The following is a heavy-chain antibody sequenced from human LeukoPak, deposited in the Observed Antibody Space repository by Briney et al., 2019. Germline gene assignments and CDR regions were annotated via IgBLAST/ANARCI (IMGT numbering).Heavy chain of an antibody. CDR1: GGTFSSYA. J-gene: IGHJ5*02. CDR3: ARGSSGYDFVTWFDP. D-gene: IGHD5-12*01. V-gene: IGHV1-69*01. Sequence: GASVKVSCKASGGTFSSYAICWVRQAPRQGLEWMGGIIPIFGTANYAQKFQGRVTITADESTSTAYMELSSLRSEDTAVYYCARGSSGYDFVTWFDPWGQGTLVTVSS. CDR2: IIPIFGTA.